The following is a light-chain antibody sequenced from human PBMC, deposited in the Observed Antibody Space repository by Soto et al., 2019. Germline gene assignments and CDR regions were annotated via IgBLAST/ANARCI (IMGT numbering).Light chain of an antibody. J-gene: IGLJ2*01. CDR3: AAWDDSLNGVL. Sequence: QSVLTQPPSASGTPGQRVTISCSGSSSNIGTNTVNWYQELPGTAPKLLIYNNNQWPSGVPDRFSGSKSGTSASLAISGLQSEDEADYYCAAWDDSLNGVLFGGGTKVTVL. CDR1: SSNIGTNT. CDR2: NNN. V-gene: IGLV1-44*01.